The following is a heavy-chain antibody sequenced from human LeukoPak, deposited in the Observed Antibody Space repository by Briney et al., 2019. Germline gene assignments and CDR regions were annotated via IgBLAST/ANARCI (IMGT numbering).Heavy chain of an antibody. Sequence: GASVKVSCKASTYTFTAYYIHWVRQAPGQGLEWMGWINPNSGGTNYAQRFQGRVTMTRDTSISTAYMELNSLTSDDTAVYYCARDAWYYYGSGSYPNNWFDPWGQGTLVTVSS. CDR3: ARDAWYYYGSGSYPNNWFDP. CDR2: INPNSGGT. CDR1: TYTFTAYY. V-gene: IGHV1-2*02. J-gene: IGHJ5*02. D-gene: IGHD3-10*01.